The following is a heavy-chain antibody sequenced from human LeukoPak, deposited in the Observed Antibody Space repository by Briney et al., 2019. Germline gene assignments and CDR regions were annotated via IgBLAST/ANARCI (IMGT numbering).Heavy chain of an antibody. V-gene: IGHV4-38-2*02. CDR2: IYHSGST. D-gene: IGHD6-19*01. CDR1: GYSISSGYY. Sequence: PSETLSLTCTVFGYSISSGYYWGWIRQPPGKGLEWIGSIYHSGSTYYNPSLRSRVTISVDTSKNQFSLKLSSVAAADTAVYYCARMASGWSDYFDYWGQGTLVTVSS. CDR3: ARMASGWSDYFDY. J-gene: IGHJ4*02.